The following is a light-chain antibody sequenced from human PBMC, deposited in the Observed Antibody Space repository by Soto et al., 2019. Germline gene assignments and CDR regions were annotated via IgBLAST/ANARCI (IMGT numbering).Light chain of an antibody. J-gene: IGKJ1*01. V-gene: IGKV3D-20*02. Sequence: EIVLTQSPGTLSLSPGDRASLSCGASQSVTSNYLAWYQQKPGQAPRLLIYGASTRATGIPARFSGSGSGTDFTLTISSLEPEDFAVYYCQQRSNWPWTFGQGTKVDIK. CDR2: GAS. CDR1: QSVTSNY. CDR3: QQRSNWPWT.